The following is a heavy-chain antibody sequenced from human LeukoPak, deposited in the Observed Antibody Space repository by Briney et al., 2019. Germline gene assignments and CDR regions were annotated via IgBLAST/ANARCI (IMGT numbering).Heavy chain of an antibody. D-gene: IGHD6-6*01. V-gene: IGHV3-21*01. CDR1: GFTFSSYS. CDR2: ISSSSSYI. Sequence: GGSLRLSCAASGFTFSSYSMNWVRQAPGEGLEWVSSISSSSSYIYYADSVKGRFTISRDNAKNSLYLQMNSLRAEDTAVYYCARVIAARAADYWGQGTLVTVSS. J-gene: IGHJ4*02. CDR3: ARVIAARAADY.